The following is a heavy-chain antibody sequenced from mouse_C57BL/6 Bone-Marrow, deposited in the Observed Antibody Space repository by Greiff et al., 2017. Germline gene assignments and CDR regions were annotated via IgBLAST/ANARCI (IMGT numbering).Heavy chain of an antibody. CDR3: AREGSSFFDY. V-gene: IGHV1-61*01. CDR2: IYPSDSET. CDR1: GYTFTSYW. Sequence: VQLQQPGAELVRPGSSVQLSCKASGYTFTSYWMDWVKQRPGQGLEWIGNIYPSDSETHYNPKFKDKATLNVDNTSSTAYMQHSSLTSEDSAVYYCAREGSSFFDYWGQGTTLTVSS. J-gene: IGHJ2*01. D-gene: IGHD1-1*01.